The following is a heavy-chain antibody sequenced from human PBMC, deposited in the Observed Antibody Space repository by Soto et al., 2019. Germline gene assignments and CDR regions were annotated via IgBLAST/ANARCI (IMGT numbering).Heavy chain of an antibody. D-gene: IGHD3-10*01. CDR1: GFTFNNYA. CDR3: AKGRGGSGSLTPRVDF. Sequence: EVQLLESGGGLVQPGGSLRLSCAASGFTFNNYAMTWVGQAPGNGLEWVSAIRGGGDTTSYADSVKGRFTVSRDGSKNTLYLQMSSLRAEDTALYYCAKGRGGSGSLTPRVDFWGQGTLVTVSS. V-gene: IGHV3-23*01. CDR2: IRGGGDTT. J-gene: IGHJ4*02.